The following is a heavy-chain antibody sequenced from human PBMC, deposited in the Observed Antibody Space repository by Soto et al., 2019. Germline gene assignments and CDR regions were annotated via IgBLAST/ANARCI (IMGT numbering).Heavy chain of an antibody. CDR3: AKAARVYTSSSGNDF. Sequence: VQLLESGGGLIQPGGSLRLSCAASGFTFSSYAISWVRQAPGKGLEWVSTITGRGASTHYADSVKGRFTIARDNSENTLYLQMNSLRAEDTAVYYCAKAARVYTSSSGNDFWGQGTLVTVSS. CDR2: ITGRGAST. D-gene: IGHD6-6*01. CDR1: GFTFSSYA. J-gene: IGHJ4*02. V-gene: IGHV3-23*01.